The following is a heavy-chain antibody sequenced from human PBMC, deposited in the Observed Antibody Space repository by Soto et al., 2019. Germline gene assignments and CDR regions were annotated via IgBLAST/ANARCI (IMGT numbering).Heavy chain of an antibody. Sequence: GGSLRLSCAASGFTFSRYDMYWVRQAPGKGLEWVAVTSFDGSNQHYSDSVKGRFTISRDNSNNTLYLQITSLRADDTGVYYCAKERGYRYGLDGMDVWGQGTTVTVSS. CDR1: GFTFSRYD. CDR3: AKERGYRYGLDGMDV. D-gene: IGHD5-18*01. V-gene: IGHV3-30*18. J-gene: IGHJ6*02. CDR2: TSFDGSNQ.